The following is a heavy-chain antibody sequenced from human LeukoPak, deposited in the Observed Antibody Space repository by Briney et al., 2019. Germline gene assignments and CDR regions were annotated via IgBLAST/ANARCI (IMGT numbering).Heavy chain of an antibody. V-gene: IGHV3-30*18. D-gene: IGHD6-13*01. CDR2: ISYDGSRK. CDR3: ANGGSSTWYEFDY. Sequence: GGSLSLSCAASGFTFSSFGMHWVRQAPGKGLDWVAVISYDGSRKYYADSVKGRFTISRDNSKNTPYLQMNSLRAEDTAVYYCANGGSSTWYEFDYWGQGTLVTVSS. CDR1: GFTFSSFG. J-gene: IGHJ4*02.